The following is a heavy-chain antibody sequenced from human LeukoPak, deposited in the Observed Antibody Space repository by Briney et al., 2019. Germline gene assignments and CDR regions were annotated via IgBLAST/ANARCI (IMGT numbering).Heavy chain of an antibody. V-gene: IGHV1-2*06. D-gene: IGHD2-15*01. CDR2: INPNTGVT. Sequence: ASVKVSCKASGYSFTDDYIHWVRQAPGQGLEWMGRINPNTGVTNYAENFQGRVTMTRDTSISTAYMELSRLRSDDTAMFYCARDLWYWGQGTLVTVSS. CDR1: GYSFTDDY. CDR3: ARDLWY. J-gene: IGHJ4*02.